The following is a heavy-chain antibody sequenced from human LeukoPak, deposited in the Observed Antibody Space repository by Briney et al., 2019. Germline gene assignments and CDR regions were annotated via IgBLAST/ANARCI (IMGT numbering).Heavy chain of an antibody. Sequence: PSETLSLTCTVSGGSLSGYYWSWIRQPPGKGLEWIGYIHYTGTTKYNSSLNSRGTTSVDTSKNQFSLLLTSMTAADTAVYYCARHRGYTYRRTFDYWGQGTLLTLSS. CDR1: GGSLSGYY. V-gene: IGHV4-59*08. CDR3: ARHRGYTYRRTFDY. J-gene: IGHJ4*01. CDR2: IHYTGTT. D-gene: IGHD5-18*01.